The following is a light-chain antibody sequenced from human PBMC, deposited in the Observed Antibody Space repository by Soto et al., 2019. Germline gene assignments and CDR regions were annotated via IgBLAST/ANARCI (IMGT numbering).Light chain of an antibody. CDR2: EVS. V-gene: IGLV2-8*01. J-gene: IGLJ2*01. CDR1: SSDVGGYNY. Sequence: QPVLTQPPSASGSPGQSVTISCTGTSSDVGGYNYVSWYQQHPGKAPKLMISEVSKRPSGVPDRFSGSKSGNTASLTVSGLQAEDEADYYCSSYGGSNTYVVFGGGTKLTVL. CDR3: SSYGGSNTYVV.